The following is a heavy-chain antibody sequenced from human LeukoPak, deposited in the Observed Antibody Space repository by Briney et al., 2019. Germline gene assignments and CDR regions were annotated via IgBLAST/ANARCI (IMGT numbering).Heavy chain of an antibody. J-gene: IGHJ4*02. D-gene: IGHD2/OR15-2a*01. CDR1: GFTFSAYW. V-gene: IGHV3-74*01. CDR2: VSGDGENT. Sequence: GXSLRLSCAPSGFTFSAYWMHWVRQAPGKGLVWVSRVSGDGENTVYADSVKGGFTISRDNARNTLYLQMSSLRVDDTAVYYCTRDLSPAHFWGQGTLVTVSS. CDR3: TRDLSPAHF.